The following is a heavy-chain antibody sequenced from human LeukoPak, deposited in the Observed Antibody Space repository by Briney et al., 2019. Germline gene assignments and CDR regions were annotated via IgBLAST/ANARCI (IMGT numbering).Heavy chain of an antibody. V-gene: IGHV3-23*01. CDR3: AKDKGYSSGWYDYYGMDV. D-gene: IGHD6-19*01. CDR1: GFTFSSYA. J-gene: IGHJ6*02. Sequence: SGGSLRLSCAASGFTFSSYAMSWVRQAPGKGLEWVSAISGSGGSTYYADSVKGRFTISRDNSKNTLYLQMNGLRAEDTAVYYCAKDKGYSSGWYDYYGMDVWGQGTTVTVSS. CDR2: ISGSGGST.